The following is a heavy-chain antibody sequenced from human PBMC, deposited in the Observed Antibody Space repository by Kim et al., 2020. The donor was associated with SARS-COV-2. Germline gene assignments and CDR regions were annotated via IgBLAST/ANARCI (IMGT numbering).Heavy chain of an antibody. Sequence: NSADSVKGRYTISRDHSKNTLYLQMNRLRAEDTAVYYCARDVFGELLYGLSWGQGTLVTVSS. V-gene: IGHV3-66*01. D-gene: IGHD3-10*02. J-gene: IGHJ5*02. CDR3: ARDVFGELLYGLS.